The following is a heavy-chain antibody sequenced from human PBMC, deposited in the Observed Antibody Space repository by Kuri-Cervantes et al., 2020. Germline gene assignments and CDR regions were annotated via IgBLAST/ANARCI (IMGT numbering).Heavy chain of an antibody. CDR3: ARQYYDILTGYYSDDAFDI. CDR2: IYTSGST. V-gene: IGHV4-4*07. Sequence: SETLSLTCTVSGGSISSYYWSWIRQPAGKGLEWIGRIYTSGSTNYNPSLKSRVTMSVDTSKNQFSLELSSVTAADTAVYYCARQYYDILTGYYSDDAFDIWGQGTMVTVSS. CDR1: GGSISSYY. D-gene: IGHD3-9*01. J-gene: IGHJ3*02.